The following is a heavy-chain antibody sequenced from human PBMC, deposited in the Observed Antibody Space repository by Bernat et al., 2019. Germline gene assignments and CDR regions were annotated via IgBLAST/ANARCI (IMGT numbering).Heavy chain of an antibody. CDR2: IYKSGSS. CDR3: ERRSGSGYDYRFDY. J-gene: IGHJ4*02. V-gene: IGHV4-39*01. D-gene: IGHD5-12*01. Sequence: QLQLLASGPGLVKPSETLSLTCTVSGGSISSSSYYWGWIRQPPGKGREWIGSIYKSGSSYYNPSLVSLVTMSVNTSKNLFALKLSSVTAAATAVYDGERRSGSGYDYRFDYWGQGTLVTVSS. CDR1: GGSISSSSYY.